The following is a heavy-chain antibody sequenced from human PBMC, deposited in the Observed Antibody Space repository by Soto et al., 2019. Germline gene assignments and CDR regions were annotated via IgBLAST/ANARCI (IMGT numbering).Heavy chain of an antibody. V-gene: IGHV3-11*01. CDR3: ARGRTQLWSDYYYYGMDV. D-gene: IGHD5-18*01. Sequence: GGSLRFSCAASGFTFSDYYMSWIRQAPGKGLEWVSYISSSGSTIYYADSVKGRFAISRDNAKNSPYLQMNSLRAEDTAVYYCARGRTQLWSDYYYYGMDVWGQGTTVTVSS. CDR1: GFTFSDYY. CDR2: ISSSGSTI. J-gene: IGHJ6*02.